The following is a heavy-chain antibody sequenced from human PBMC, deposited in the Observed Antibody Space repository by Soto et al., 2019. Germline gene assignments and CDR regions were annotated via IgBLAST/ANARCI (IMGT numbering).Heavy chain of an antibody. CDR2: MNPNSGNT. J-gene: IGHJ4*02. Sequence: WASVKVSCKASGYTFTSYDINWVRQATGQGLEWMGWMNPNSGNTGYAQKFQGRVTMTRNTSISTAYMELSSLRSEDTAVYYCARIERSSHSSSWYVVDYWGQGTLVTVSS. D-gene: IGHD6-13*01. CDR3: ARIERSSHSSSWYVVDY. CDR1: GYTFTSYD. V-gene: IGHV1-8*01.